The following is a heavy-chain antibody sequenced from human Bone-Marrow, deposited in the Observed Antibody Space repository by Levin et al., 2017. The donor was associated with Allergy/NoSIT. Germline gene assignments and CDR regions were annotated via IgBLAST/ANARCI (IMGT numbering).Heavy chain of an antibody. CDR3: AKGLKEYATYYVDY. CDR2: ISGTADST. Sequence: RGESLKISCAASGFTFSSFAISWVRQAPGKGLEWVAAISGTADSTYYADSVKGRFTISRDNSKNTLFLQMNSLRAEDTAVYYCAKGLKEYATYYVDYWGQGTLVAVSS. D-gene: IGHD2-8*01. CDR1: GFTFSSFA. J-gene: IGHJ4*02. V-gene: IGHV3-23*01.